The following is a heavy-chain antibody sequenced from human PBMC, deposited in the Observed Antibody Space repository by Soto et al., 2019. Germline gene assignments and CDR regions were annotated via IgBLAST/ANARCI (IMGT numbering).Heavy chain of an antibody. V-gene: IGHV1-69*02. CDR1: GGTFSTYS. CDR3: TIGSWSGEVFDV. Sequence: QVQLVQSGAEVKKPGSSVKVSCKPSGGTFSTYSIFWVRQAPGQGLEWMGRIIPMLGVANYAQKFQGRVTITADKSTTTVYMELSSLRSEDTALYHCTIGSWSGEVFDVWGQGTMVTVSS. CDR2: IIPMLGVA. D-gene: IGHD2-21*01. J-gene: IGHJ3*01.